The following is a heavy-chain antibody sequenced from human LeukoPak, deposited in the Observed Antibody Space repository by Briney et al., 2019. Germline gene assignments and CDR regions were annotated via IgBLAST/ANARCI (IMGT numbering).Heavy chain of an antibody. J-gene: IGHJ4*02. D-gene: IGHD2-2*01. CDR3: ARARYCSSTSCRRYYFDY. Sequence: SETLSLTCAVYGGSFSGYYWSWIRQPPGKGLEWIGEINHSGSTNYNPSLKSRVTISVDTSKNQFSLKLSSVTAADTAVYYCARARYCSSTSCRRYYFDYWGQGTLVTVSS. CDR1: GGSFSGYY. V-gene: IGHV4-34*01. CDR2: INHSGST.